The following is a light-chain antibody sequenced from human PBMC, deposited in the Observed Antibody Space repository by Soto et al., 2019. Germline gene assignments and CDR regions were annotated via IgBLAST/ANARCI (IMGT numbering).Light chain of an antibody. CDR1: SSDVGGYDY. CDR3: SSYTSRTTLV. J-gene: IGLJ2*01. CDR2: DVS. Sequence: QSVLTQPASVSGSPGQSITISCTGTSSDVGGYDYVSWYQQHPGKAPKLMIYDVSNRPSGVSNRFSVSKSGNTASLTISGLQAEDEADYYCSSYTSRTTLVLGGGTKLTVL. V-gene: IGLV2-14*01.